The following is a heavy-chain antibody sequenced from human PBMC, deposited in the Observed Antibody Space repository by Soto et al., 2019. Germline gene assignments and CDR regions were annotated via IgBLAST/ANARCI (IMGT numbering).Heavy chain of an antibody. D-gene: IGHD3-10*01. CDR3: APWFGAFDY. Sequence: VQLVESGGGVVQPGRSLRLSCAASGFTFSSYGMHWVRQAPGKGLEWVAVISYDGSNKYYADSVKGRFTISRDNSKNTLYLLMNSLRAEDTAVYYCAPWFGAFDYWGQGTLVTVSS. CDR1: GFTFSSYG. J-gene: IGHJ4*02. CDR2: ISYDGSNK. V-gene: IGHV3-30*03.